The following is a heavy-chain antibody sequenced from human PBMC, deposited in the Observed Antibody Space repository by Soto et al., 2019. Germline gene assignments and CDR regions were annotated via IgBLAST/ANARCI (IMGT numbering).Heavy chain of an antibody. Sequence: QVHLEQSGAEVKKPGSSVKVSCKASGGTFSNSAISWVRQAPGQGLEWMGGIMPIFRTPDYAQRFQGRVTITADESTSTAYMEWSGLRSDDTAVYYCARDKDRQQLGGNYYYILDVWGQGTTVTVSS. CDR1: GGTFSNSA. CDR2: IMPIFRTP. D-gene: IGHD3-3*02. J-gene: IGHJ6*02. CDR3: ARDKDRQQLGGNYYYILDV. V-gene: IGHV1-69*12.